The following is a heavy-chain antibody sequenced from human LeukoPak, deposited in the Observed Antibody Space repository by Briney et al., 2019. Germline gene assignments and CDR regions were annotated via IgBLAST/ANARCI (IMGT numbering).Heavy chain of an antibody. J-gene: IGHJ4*02. CDR3: AKDRGYGYNFGY. Sequence: GGSLRLSCAASGFTFSSYAMSWVRQAPGKGLEWVSAISGSGGSTYYADSVKGRFTISRDNSKNTLYLQMNSLRAKDTAVYYCAKDRGYGYNFGYWGQGTLVTVSS. CDR2: ISGSGGST. D-gene: IGHD5-24*01. V-gene: IGHV3-23*01. CDR1: GFTFSSYA.